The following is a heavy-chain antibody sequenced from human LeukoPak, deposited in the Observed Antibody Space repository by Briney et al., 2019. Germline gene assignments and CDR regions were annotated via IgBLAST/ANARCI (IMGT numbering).Heavy chain of an antibody. CDR3: ATDFEQDSWSGHSD. Sequence: RPGGSLRLSCAASGFTFRSYAMSWVRKAPGQGLEWVSIIYASGASTNYADSVRGRFTTFRDNSNNMVYLQMNSLRAEDTAVYYCATDFEQDSWSGHSDWGQGTLVTVSS. J-gene: IGHJ4*02. CDR2: IYASGAST. CDR1: GFTFRSYA. V-gene: IGHV3-23*01. D-gene: IGHD3-3*01.